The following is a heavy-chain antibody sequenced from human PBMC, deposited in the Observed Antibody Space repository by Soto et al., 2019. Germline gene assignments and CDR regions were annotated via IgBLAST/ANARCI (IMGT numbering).Heavy chain of an antibody. V-gene: IGHV4-59*01. Sequence: PSETLSLTCTVSGGSISSYYWSWIRQPPGKGLEWIGYIYYSGITNYNPSLKSRVTISVDTSKNQFSLKLSSVTAADTAVYYCARDRRGDYGDYDFDSWGQGTLVTAPQ. CDR1: GGSISSYY. CDR2: IYYSGIT. D-gene: IGHD4-17*01. J-gene: IGHJ4*02. CDR3: ARDRRGDYGDYDFDS.